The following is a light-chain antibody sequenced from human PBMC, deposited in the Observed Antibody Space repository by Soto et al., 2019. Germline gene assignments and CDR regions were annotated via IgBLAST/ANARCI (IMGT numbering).Light chain of an antibody. CDR3: QQYGDYNSPRYS. CDR1: QSVSSNY. CDR2: ATS. Sequence: EIGLTQSPGTLSLSPGDRVTLSCRASQSVSSNYLAWYQQKPGQAPRLLIYATSARATGIPDRFSGSGSGTDFPLTISRLEPEDFAMYYCQQYGDYNSPRYSFGQGTRLEI. J-gene: IGKJ2*03. V-gene: IGKV3-20*01.